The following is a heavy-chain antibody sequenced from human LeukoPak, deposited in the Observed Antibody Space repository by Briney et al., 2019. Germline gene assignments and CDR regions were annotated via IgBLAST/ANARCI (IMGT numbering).Heavy chain of an antibody. D-gene: IGHD4-17*01. Sequence: SETLSLICTVSGGSISSSRDYWAWIRQPPGKGLEWIANIYYSGSTYYNPSLKSRVTISVDTSKNQFSLKLSSVTAADTAVYYCARHVLRRGPWFFEYWGQGTLVTVSS. CDR2: IYYSGST. V-gene: IGHV4-39*01. CDR1: GGSISSSRDY. J-gene: IGHJ4*02. CDR3: ARHVLRRGPWFFEY.